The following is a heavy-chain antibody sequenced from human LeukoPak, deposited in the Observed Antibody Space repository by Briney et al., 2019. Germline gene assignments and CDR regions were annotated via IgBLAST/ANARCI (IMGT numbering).Heavy chain of an antibody. J-gene: IGHJ4*02. CDR1: GFTFSSYA. Sequence: GGSLRLSCAASGFTFSSYAMSWVRQAPGKGLEWVSAISGSGGSTYYADSVKGRFTISTDNSKNTLYLQMNSLRAEDTAVYYCAYQNVLRVPFDYWGQGTLVTVSS. V-gene: IGHV3-23*01. D-gene: IGHD3-10*02. CDR3: AYQNVLRVPFDY. CDR2: ISGSGGST.